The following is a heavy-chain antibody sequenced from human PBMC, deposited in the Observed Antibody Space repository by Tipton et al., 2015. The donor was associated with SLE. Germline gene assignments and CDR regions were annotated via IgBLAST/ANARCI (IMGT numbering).Heavy chain of an antibody. D-gene: IGHD4-11*01. CDR2: MYHSGAT. Sequence: TLSLTCSVSNGSITSADSYWSWIRQYPGKGLEWIAYMYHSGATYYNPALESRLSLSVDSLENHFSLKLRSVTAADTAIYFCARGVVSNYHWAFFDSWGQGTPVTVSS. V-gene: IGHV4-31*03. CDR1: NGSITSADSY. J-gene: IGHJ4*02. CDR3: ARGVVSNYHWAFFDS.